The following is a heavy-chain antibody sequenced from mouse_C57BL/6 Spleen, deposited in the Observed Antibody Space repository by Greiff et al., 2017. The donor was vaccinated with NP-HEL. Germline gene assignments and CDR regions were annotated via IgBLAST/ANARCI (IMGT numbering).Heavy chain of an antibody. V-gene: IGHV5-4*01. D-gene: IGHD2-3*01. J-gene: IGHJ3*01. CDR3: ARGDGPGAY. Sequence: EVQLQESGGGLVKPGGSLKLSCAASGFTFSSYAMSWVRQTPEKRLEWVATISDGGSYTYYPDNVKGRFTISRDNAKNNLYLQMSHLKSEDTAMYYCARGDGPGAYWGQGTLVTVSA. CDR2: ISDGGSYT. CDR1: GFTFSSYA.